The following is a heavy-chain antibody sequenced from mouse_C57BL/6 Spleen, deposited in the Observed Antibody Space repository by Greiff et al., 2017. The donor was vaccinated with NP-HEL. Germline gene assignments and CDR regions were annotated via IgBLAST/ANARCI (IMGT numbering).Heavy chain of an antibody. CDR3: ARANWVFDY. J-gene: IGHJ2*01. CDR2: ISDGGSYT. V-gene: IGHV5-4*03. Sequence: EVKLVESGGGLVKPGGSLKLSCAASGFTFSSYAMSWVRQTPEKRLEWVATISDGGSYTYYPDNVKGRFTISRDNAKNNLYLQMSHLKSEDTAMYYCARANWVFDYWGQGTTLTVSS. CDR1: GFTFSSYA. D-gene: IGHD4-1*01.